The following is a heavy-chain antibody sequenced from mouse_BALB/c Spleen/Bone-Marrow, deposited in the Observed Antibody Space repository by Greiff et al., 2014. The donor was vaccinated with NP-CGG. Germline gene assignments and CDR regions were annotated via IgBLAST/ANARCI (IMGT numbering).Heavy chain of an antibody. Sequence: DVMLVESGGGLVKPGGSLKLSCAAFGFTFSSYAMSWVRQTPEKRLEWVASISSGGSTYYPDSVKGRFTISRDNARNILYLQMSSLRSEDTAMYYCARGGLRYFDVWGAGTTVTVSS. CDR1: GFTFSSYA. V-gene: IGHV5-6-5*01. CDR3: ARGGLRYFDV. CDR2: ISSGGST. J-gene: IGHJ1*01. D-gene: IGHD3-2*02.